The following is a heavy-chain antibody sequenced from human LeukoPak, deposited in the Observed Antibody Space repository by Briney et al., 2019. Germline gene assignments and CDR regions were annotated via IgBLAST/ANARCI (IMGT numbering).Heavy chain of an antibody. CDR3: ARTERLLSGLFDY. CDR1: GGTFSSYA. D-gene: IGHD3-10*01. CDR2: IIPIFGTA. J-gene: IGHJ4*02. Sequence: VASVKVSCKASGGTFSSYAISWVRQAPGQGLEWMGGIIPIFGTANYAQKFQGRVTITADESTSTAYMELSSLRSEDTAVYYCARTERLLSGLFDYWGQGTLVTVSS. V-gene: IGHV1-69*13.